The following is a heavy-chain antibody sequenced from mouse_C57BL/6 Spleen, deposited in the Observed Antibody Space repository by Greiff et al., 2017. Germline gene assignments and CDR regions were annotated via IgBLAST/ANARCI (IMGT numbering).Heavy chain of an antibody. Sequence: VQLQQSGAELMKPGASVKLSCKATGYTFTGYWIEWVKQRPGHGLEWIGEILPGSGSTNYNEKFKGKATFTAATSSNTAYMQLSSLTTEDSAIYYCARHYGSRDGWFAYWGQGTLVTVSA. V-gene: IGHV1-9*01. CDR3: ARHYGSRDGWFAY. J-gene: IGHJ3*01. CDR2: ILPGSGST. D-gene: IGHD1-1*01. CDR1: GYTFTGYW.